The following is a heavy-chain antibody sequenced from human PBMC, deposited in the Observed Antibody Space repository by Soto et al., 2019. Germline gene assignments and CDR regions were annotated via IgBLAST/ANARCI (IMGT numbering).Heavy chain of an antibody. CDR2: IYYSGST. CDR3: ASSTSPINWFDP. J-gene: IGHJ5*02. D-gene: IGHD2-2*01. V-gene: IGHV4-31*03. Sequence: PSETLSLTCTVSGGSISSGGYYWSWIRQHPGKGLEWIGYIYYSGSTYYNPSLKSRVTISVDTSKNQFSLKLSSVTAADTAVYYCASSTSPINWFDPWGQGTLVTVSP. CDR1: GGSISSGGYY.